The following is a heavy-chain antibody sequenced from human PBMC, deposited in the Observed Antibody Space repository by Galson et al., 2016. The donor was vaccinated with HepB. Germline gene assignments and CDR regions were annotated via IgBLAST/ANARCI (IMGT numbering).Heavy chain of an antibody. CDR1: GYTFTGHW. D-gene: IGHD3-10*01. V-gene: IGHV5-51*01. CDR2: IYPGDSDT. J-gene: IGHJ4*02. Sequence: QSGAEVKKSGESLKISCKGSGYTFTGHWIGWVRQLPGKGLEWMGTIYPGDSDTKYSPSFQGQVTISVDKSINTAYLQWSSLKTSDTGRYYCARGMTEGSDYWGQGTLVSVSS. CDR3: ARGMTEGSDY.